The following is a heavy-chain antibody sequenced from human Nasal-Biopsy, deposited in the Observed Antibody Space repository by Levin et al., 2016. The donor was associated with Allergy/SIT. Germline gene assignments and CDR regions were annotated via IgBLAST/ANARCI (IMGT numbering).Heavy chain of an antibody. CDR1: GGPVTAFS. CDR3: AREVPGGSHGAFDV. V-gene: IGHV4-59*02. J-gene: IGHJ3*01. Sequence: SETLSLTCSVSGGPVTAFSWSWIRQTPGKGLEWLARIYNSGSTRFNPALKSRVTISVDTSKNQCSLKVTSATAADTALYYCAREVPGGSHGAFDVWGQGTMVTVSS. D-gene: IGHD3-16*01. CDR2: IYNSGST.